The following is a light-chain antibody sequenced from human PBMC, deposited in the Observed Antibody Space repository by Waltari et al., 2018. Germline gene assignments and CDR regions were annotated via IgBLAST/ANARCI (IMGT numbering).Light chain of an antibody. Sequence: VEMTQPPPSLPVTLCQPDSIPCKSSQSLVHSGGNTYLDWFQQRPGKSPRRLIYRVSNRDSGVPDRFSGSGSGTDFTLKISRVEADDVGVYYCMQGTHWPYTFGQGTKLDIK. CDR2: RVS. V-gene: IGKV2-30*02. CDR3: MQGTHWPYT. CDR1: QSLVHSGGNTY. J-gene: IGKJ2*01.